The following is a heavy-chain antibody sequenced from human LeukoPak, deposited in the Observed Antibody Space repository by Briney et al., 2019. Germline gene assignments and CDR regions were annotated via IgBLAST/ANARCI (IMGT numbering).Heavy chain of an antibody. V-gene: IGHV1-18*01. J-gene: IGHJ6*03. D-gene: IGHD2-2*01. CDR2: ISAYNGNT. CDR3: ARASSTSLLPFYYYYMDV. CDR1: GYTFTSYA. Sequence: ASVKVSCKASGYTFTSYAITWVRQAPGQGLEWLGWISAYNGNTNYAQRLQGRVTMTRDTSISTAYMELSRLRSDDTAVYYCARASSTSLLPFYYYYMDVWGKGTTVTVSS.